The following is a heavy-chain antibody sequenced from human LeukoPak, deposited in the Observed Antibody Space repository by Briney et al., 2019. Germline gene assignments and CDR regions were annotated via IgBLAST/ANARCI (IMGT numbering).Heavy chain of an antibody. CDR1: GCSVSSYY. Sequence: ASETLSRTCSGSGCSVSSYYWSWIRQPPGKGLEWSGYIYYSGSTNYNPSLKSRVTISVATSKNQFSLKRSSVTAAAAAVYYGGSTYCGGDCYSNYSFDYWGQGTLVTVSS. CDR3: GSTYCGGDCYSNYSFDY. D-gene: IGHD2-21*02. CDR2: IYYSGST. V-gene: IGHV4-59*02. J-gene: IGHJ4*02.